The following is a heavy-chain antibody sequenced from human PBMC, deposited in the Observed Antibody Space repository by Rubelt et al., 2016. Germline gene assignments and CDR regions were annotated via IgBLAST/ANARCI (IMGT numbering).Heavy chain of an antibody. D-gene: IGHD1-26*01. V-gene: IGHV1-46*01. J-gene: IGHJ4*02. CDR2: IKPSAGST. Sequence: QVQLVQSGAEVKKPGASVKVSCKASGYTFTSYYMHWVRQATGQGLAWVGVIKPSAGSTTTAQKIQGRITMTRDTSTRTVYMELSSLRSDDTALYYCAREVGATDLWGQGTLVTVSS. CDR1: GYTFTSYY. CDR3: AREVGATDL.